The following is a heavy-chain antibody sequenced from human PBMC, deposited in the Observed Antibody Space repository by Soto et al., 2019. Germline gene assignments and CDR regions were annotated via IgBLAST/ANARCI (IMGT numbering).Heavy chain of an antibody. CDR3: ARGLSSLGYFDY. CDR2: INPSGGST. Sequence: QVQLVQSGAEVKKPGSSVKVSCKASGYTFTSYYMHWVLQAPGQGLEWLGIINPSGGSTSYAQKLQGRVNMTSDTSTSKVYMELSRPSSEATAVYYCARGLSSLGYFDYWGQGTLVSVSS. J-gene: IGHJ4*02. CDR1: GYTFTSYY. D-gene: IGHD3-3*02. V-gene: IGHV1-46*01.